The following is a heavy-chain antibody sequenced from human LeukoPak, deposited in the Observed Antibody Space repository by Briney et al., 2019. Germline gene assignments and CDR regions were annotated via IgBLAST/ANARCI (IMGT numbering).Heavy chain of an antibody. CDR2: ISSSGITI. Sequence: GGSPRLSCAASGFTFSDDYMSWGRQAPGKGLEWVSYISSSGITIYYAASVKGRFTISRDNATNSLYLQMNSLRAEDTAVYYCARDYKDVWGKGTTVTVSS. CDR1: GFTFSDDY. J-gene: IGHJ6*03. CDR3: ARDYKDV. V-gene: IGHV3-11*01.